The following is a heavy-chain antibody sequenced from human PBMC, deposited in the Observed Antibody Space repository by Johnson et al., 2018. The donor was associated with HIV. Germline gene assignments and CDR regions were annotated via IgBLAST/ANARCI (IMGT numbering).Heavy chain of an antibody. CDR3: ARGRDYYGSIDAFDI. CDR2: ISYDGSNK. V-gene: IGHV3-30-3*01. D-gene: IGHD3-10*01. CDR1: GFTFSSYA. J-gene: IGHJ3*02. Sequence: VLLVESGGGVVQPGRSLRLSCAASGFTFSSYAMHWVRQAPGKGLEWVAVISYDGSNKYYADSVKGRFTISRDNSKNTLYLQMNSLKAGDTAVYYCARGRDYYGSIDAFDIWGQGKMVTVSS.